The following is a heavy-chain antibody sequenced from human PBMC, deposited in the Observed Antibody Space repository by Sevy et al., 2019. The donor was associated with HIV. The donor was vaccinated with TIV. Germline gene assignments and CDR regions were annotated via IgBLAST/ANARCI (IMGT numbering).Heavy chain of an antibody. Sequence: GGFLRLSCAASGFDFSSYPMRWVRQAPGKGLEWVSVIAYDESTKYYGDSVRGRFTISRDNSKNTLYLQMNSLREEDTGVYYCARQGSSWTFDPWGQGTLVTVSS. CDR1: GFDFSSYP. V-gene: IGHV3-30-3*01. CDR2: IAYDESTK. J-gene: IGHJ5*02. D-gene: IGHD6-13*01. CDR3: ARQGSSWTFDP.